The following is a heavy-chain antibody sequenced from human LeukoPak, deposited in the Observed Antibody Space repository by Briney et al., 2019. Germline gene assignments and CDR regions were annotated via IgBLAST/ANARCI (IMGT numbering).Heavy chain of an antibody. CDR3: AKDRFGYCSSTSCHSIDY. CDR1: GFTFSSYG. CDR2: ISYDGSSK. Sequence: PGGSLRLSCAASGFTFSSYGMHWVRQAPGKGLEWVAVISYDGSSKYYADSMKGRFTISRDNSKNTLYLQMNSLRAEDTAVYYCAKDRFGYCSSTSCHSIDYWGQGTLVTVSS. V-gene: IGHV3-30*18. D-gene: IGHD2-2*03. J-gene: IGHJ4*02.